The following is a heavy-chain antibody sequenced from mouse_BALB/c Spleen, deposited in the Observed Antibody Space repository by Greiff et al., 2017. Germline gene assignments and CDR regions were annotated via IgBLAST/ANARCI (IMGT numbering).Heavy chain of an antibody. CDR2: ISNGGGST. V-gene: IGHV5-12-2*01. Sequence: EVMLVESGGGLVQPGGSLKISCAASGFTFSSYTMSWVRQTPEKRLEWVAYISNGGGSTYYPDSVKGRFTISRDNARNILYLQMSSLRSEDTAMYYCASHGFAYWGQGTLVTVSA. CDR3: ASHGFAY. J-gene: IGHJ3*01. CDR1: GFTFSSYT.